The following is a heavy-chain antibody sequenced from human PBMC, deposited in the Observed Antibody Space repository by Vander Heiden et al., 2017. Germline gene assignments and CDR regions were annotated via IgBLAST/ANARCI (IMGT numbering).Heavy chain of an antibody. D-gene: IGHD2-15*01. CDR1: GFTFRSYS. Sequence: EVQLVESGGGRGKPGGSMRPSCAASGFTFRSYSWNWVRQAPGKWLKWVSSISSSSSYIYYADSVQVRFTISRDNAKNSLYLQMNSLRAEDTAVYYCARGRDCSGGSCYVMGYWGQGTLVTVSS. V-gene: IGHV3-21*01. CDR3: ARGRDCSGGSCYVMGY. CDR2: ISSSSSYI. J-gene: IGHJ4*02.